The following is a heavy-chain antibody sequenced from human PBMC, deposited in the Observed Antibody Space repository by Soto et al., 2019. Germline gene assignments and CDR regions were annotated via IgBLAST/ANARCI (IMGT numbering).Heavy chain of an antibody. D-gene: IGHD3-16*01. CDR1: GGSVSSGSCY. CDR2: IYYSGST. J-gene: IGHJ5*02. Sequence: PSETLSLTCTVSGGSVSSGSCYWSWIRQPPGKGLEWIGSIYYSGSTNYNPSLKSRVTISVDTSKNQFSLKLSSVTAADTAVYYCARLDDYIWGSRYNWFDPWGQGTLVTVSS. CDR3: ARLDDYIWGSRYNWFDP. V-gene: IGHV4-39*01.